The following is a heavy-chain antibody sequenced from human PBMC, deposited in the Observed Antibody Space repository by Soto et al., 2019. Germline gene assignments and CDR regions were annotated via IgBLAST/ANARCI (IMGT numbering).Heavy chain of an antibody. J-gene: IGHJ4*02. V-gene: IGHV3-48*02. CDR1: GFTFSSYS. D-gene: IGHD2-2*01. CDR2: IHNSSSTI. CDR3: ARGVQIIVLLPAAIDY. Sequence: EVQLVESGGGLVQPGESLRLSCAASGFTFSSYSMNWVRQAPGKGLEWVSYIHNSSSTIYYADSVRGRFTISRDNAKSSLYLQMNGLRDGDTAVYYCARGVQIIVLLPAAIDYWGQGTLVTVSS.